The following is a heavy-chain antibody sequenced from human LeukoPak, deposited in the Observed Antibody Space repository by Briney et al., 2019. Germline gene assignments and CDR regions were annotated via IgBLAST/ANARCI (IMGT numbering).Heavy chain of an antibody. CDR2: IYYSGST. D-gene: IGHD1-26*01. Sequence: PSETLSLTCTVSGGSISSYYWSWIRQPPGKGLEWIGSIYYSGSTYYNPSLKSRVTISVDTSKNQFSLKLSSVTAADTAVYYCARSGSYSDYWGQGTLVTVSS. J-gene: IGHJ4*02. CDR1: GGSISSYY. CDR3: ARSGSYSDY. V-gene: IGHV4-59*05.